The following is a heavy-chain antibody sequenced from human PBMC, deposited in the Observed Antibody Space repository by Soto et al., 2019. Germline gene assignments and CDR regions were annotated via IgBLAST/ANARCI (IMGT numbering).Heavy chain of an antibody. CDR3: ATLCSSSLFFDAFYI. D-gene: IGHD6-6*01. Sequence: ASVKVSCKVSGYTLTELSMHWVRQAPGKGLEWMGGFDPEDGETIYAQKFQGRVTMTEDTSTDTAYMELSSLRSEDTAVYYCATLCSSSLFFDAFYIWGQGTMVTVSS. J-gene: IGHJ3*02. CDR2: FDPEDGET. CDR1: GYTLTELS. V-gene: IGHV1-24*01.